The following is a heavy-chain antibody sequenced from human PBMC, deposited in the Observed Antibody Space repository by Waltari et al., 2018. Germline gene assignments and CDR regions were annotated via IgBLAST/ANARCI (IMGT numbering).Heavy chain of an antibody. CDR2: NNDSGRT. Sequence: QVQLQQWGAGLLKPSETLSLTCDASGGSLSGYHWTWIRQPPGKGLEWIGENNDSGRTTYNPSLESRVTVSIDTANNQFSLRVRSVTAADTAVYYCARVFGYYYYYMDVWGKGTTVTISS. D-gene: IGHD3-3*01. CDR3: ARVFGYYYYYMDV. CDR1: GGSLSGYH. J-gene: IGHJ6*03. V-gene: IGHV4-34*02.